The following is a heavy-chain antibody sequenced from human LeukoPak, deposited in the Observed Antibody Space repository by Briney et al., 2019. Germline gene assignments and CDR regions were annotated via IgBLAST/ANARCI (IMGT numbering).Heavy chain of an antibody. D-gene: IGHD7-27*01. CDR1: GFTFSGSA. CDR2: IRSKANSYAT. J-gene: IGHJ4*02. V-gene: IGHV3-73*01. Sequence: PGGSLRLSCAASGFTFSGSAMHWVRQASGKGLEWVGRIRSKANSYATAYAASVKGRFTISRDDSKNTAYLQMNSLKTEDTAVYYCTSRRVGPGYYFDYWGQGTLVTVSS. CDR3: TSRRVGPGYYFDY.